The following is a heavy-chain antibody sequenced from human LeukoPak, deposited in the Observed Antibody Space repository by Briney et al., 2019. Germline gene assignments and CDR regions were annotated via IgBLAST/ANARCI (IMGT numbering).Heavy chain of an antibody. CDR3: AKEAPAGDNWFDP. Sequence: GRSLRLSCAVSGFTFSSYGVHWVRQAPGKGPEWVAVIWEDGSVNYYPDSVKGRFTISRDNSKNSLYLQMNSLRTEDTALYYCAKEAPAGDNWFDPWGQGTLVTVSS. CDR1: GFTFSSYG. J-gene: IGHJ5*02. CDR2: IWEDGSVN. V-gene: IGHV3-33*03.